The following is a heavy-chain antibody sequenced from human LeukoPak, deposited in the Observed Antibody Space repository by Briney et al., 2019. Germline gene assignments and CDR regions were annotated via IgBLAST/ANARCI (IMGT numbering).Heavy chain of an antibody. CDR2: ISAYNGNT. J-gene: IGHJ5*02. D-gene: IGHD3-22*01. CDR3: ARVPRYRYYYDSSGYYNGNWFDP. Sequence: ASVKVSCKASGYTFTSYGISWVRQAPGQGLEWLGWISAYNGNTNYAQKLQGRVTMTTDPSTSTAYMELRSLRSDDTAVYYCARVPRYRYYYDSSGYYNGNWFDPWGQGTLVTVSS. V-gene: IGHV1-18*01. CDR1: GYTFTSYG.